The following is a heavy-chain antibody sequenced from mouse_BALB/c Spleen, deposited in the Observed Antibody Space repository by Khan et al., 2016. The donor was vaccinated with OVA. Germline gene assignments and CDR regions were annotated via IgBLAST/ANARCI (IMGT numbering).Heavy chain of an antibody. D-gene: IGHD2-3*01. CDR1: GYTFTDYA. CDR3: AGPTYDGYYDY. CDR2: ISTYSGST. J-gene: IGHJ2*01. Sequence: QVQLKQSGPELVRPGVSVKISCKGSGYTFTDYAMYWVKQSHAKSLEWIGLISTYSGSTNYNQKFKGKVTMTVDKSSSAAYMELARLTSEDSAIYYCAGPTYDGYYDYWGQGTTLTVSS. V-gene: IGHV1S137*01.